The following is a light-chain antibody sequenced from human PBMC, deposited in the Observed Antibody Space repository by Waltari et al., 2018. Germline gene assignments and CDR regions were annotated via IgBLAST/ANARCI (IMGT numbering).Light chain of an antibody. CDR1: SSDVGGYNY. CDR3: SSYTSITTLV. CDR2: EVT. V-gene: IGLV2-14*01. J-gene: IGLJ1*01. Sequence: QSVLTQPASVSGSPGQSITISCTGTSSDVGGYNYVSWYQQHPGKAPNRMCCEVTNRASGDSKRVSGSKAGKTASLTSSGLQPEEEADYYCSSYTSITTLVFGTGTNATVL.